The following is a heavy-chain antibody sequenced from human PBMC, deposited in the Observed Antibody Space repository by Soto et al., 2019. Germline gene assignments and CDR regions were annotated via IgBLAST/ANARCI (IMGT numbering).Heavy chain of an antibody. CDR2: ISSSGSTI. D-gene: IGHD2-15*01. CDR1: GFTFSDYY. J-gene: IGHJ4*02. CDR3: ARAPLMPWSATDY. V-gene: IGHV3-11*01. Sequence: GGSLRLSCAAPGFTFSDYYMSWIRQAPGKGLEWVSYISSSGSTIYYADSVKGRFTISRDNAKNSLYLQMNSLRAEDTAVYYCARAPLMPWSATDYWGQGALVTVSS.